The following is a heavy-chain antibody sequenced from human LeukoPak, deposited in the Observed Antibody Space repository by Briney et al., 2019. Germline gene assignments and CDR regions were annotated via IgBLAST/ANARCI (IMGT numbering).Heavy chain of an antibody. J-gene: IGHJ4*02. CDR1: GGSISSSSYY. V-gene: IGHV4-39*07. Sequence: PSETLSLTCTVSGGSISSSSYYWGWIRQPPGKGLEWIGSIYYSGSTYYNPSLKSRVTISVDTSKNQFSLKLSSVTAADTAVYYCARDGLRNQYYFDYWGQGTLVTVSS. CDR2: IYYSGST. D-gene: IGHD5-12*01. CDR3: ARDGLRNQYYFDY.